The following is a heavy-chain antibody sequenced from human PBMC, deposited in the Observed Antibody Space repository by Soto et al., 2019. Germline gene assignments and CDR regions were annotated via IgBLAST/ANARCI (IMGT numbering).Heavy chain of an antibody. Sequence: PSETLSLTCTVSGGSIRESGLYWGWIRQSPGKGLEWIGSIFFSGRTHYNPSLKSRVSISIDASKNQFSLNVISVTAADTGGYYCVRSLMHVWGKGTTVTVSS. J-gene: IGHJ6*03. V-gene: IGHV4-39*01. CDR2: IFFSGRT. CDR1: GGSIRESGLY. CDR3: VRSLMHV.